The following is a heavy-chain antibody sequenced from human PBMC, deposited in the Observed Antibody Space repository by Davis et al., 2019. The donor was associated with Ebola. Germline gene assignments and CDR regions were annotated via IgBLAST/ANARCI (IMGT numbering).Heavy chain of an antibody. Sequence: PGGSLRLSCAASGFTFDDYAMHWVRQAPGKGLEWVSGISWNSGSIGYADSVKGRFTISRDNAKNSLYLQMNSLRAEDTALYYCAKDIRRAAGGFYFDYWGQGTLVTVSS. CDR2: ISWNSGSI. CDR3: AKDIRRAAGGFYFDY. J-gene: IGHJ4*02. D-gene: IGHD6-13*01. CDR1: GFTFDDYA. V-gene: IGHV3-9*01.